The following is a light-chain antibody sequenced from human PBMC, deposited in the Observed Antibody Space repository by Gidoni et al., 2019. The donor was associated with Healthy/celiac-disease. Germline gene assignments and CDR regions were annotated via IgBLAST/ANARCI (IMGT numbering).Light chain of an antibody. Sequence: SYALTEPPCVCVSRGPPASITCSGDKLGGKYVCWYQQKPDQSPVLVIYQDNKRPSGIPERFSGSNSGNTATLTISGTQAMDEADYYWQAWDSSTYVFGTGTKVTVL. V-gene: IGLV3-1*01. CDR1: KLGGKY. J-gene: IGLJ1*01. CDR2: QDN. CDR3: QAWDSSTYV.